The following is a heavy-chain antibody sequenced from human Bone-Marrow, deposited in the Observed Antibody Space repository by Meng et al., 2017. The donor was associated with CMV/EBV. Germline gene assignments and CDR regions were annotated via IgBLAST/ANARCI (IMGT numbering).Heavy chain of an antibody. CDR2: IKEDGSEK. CDR1: GFTFSNYW. V-gene: IGHV3-7*01. J-gene: IGHJ6*02. Sequence: GESLKISCAASGFTFSNYWMTWLRQAPGRGLELVAHIKEDGSEKYFVGSVKGRFTISRDNAKNSLYLQMNSLRAEDTAVYYCARSRDILVVPAAIGSYYYYSGMDVWGQGTTVTFSS. CDR3: ARSRDILVVPAAIGSYYYYSGMDV. D-gene: IGHD2-2*02.